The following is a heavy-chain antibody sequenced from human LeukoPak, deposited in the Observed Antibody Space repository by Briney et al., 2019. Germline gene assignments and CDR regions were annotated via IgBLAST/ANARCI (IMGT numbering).Heavy chain of an antibody. D-gene: IGHD2-2*01. J-gene: IGHJ4*02. V-gene: IGHV3-30*02. Sequence: GGSLRLSCAASGFTFSSYGMHWVRQAPGKGLEWVAFIRYDGSNKYYADSVKGRFTISRDNSKNTLFLQMNSLRAGDTAVYYCAKDLDCTSINCYANYWGQGTLVTVSS. CDR3: AKDLDCTSINCYANY. CDR2: IRYDGSNK. CDR1: GFTFSSYG.